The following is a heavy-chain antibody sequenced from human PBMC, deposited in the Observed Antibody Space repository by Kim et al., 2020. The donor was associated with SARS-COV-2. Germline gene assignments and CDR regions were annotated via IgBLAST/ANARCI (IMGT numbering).Heavy chain of an antibody. CDR3: TRLAVAGLY. D-gene: IGHD6-19*01. V-gene: IGHV3-15*01. J-gene: IGHJ4*02. CDR2: TT. Sequence: TTDYAAPVKGRFTISRDDSNNTLYLQMNSLKTEDTAVYYCTRLAVAGLYWGQGTLVTVSS.